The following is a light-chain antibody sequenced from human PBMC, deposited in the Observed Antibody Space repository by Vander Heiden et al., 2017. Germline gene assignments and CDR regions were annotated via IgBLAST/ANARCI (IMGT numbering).Light chain of an antibody. CDR2: LNSDGSH. Sequence: HLVLTQSPSASASLGASVKLTCPLSSWHSSYAIAWHQQQPEKGPRYLMKLNSDGSHSKGDGIPDRFSGSSSGAERYLTISSLQSEDEADYYCQTWGTGIVVFGGGTKLTVL. V-gene: IGLV4-69*01. CDR3: QTWGTGIVV. CDR1: SWHSSYA. J-gene: IGLJ2*01.